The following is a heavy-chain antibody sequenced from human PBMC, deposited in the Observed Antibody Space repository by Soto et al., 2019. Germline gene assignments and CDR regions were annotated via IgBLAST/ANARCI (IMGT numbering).Heavy chain of an antibody. Sequence: GGSLRLSCAASGFTFSSYAMSWVRQAPGRGLEWVSAISGSGGSTYYADSVKGRFTISRDNSRNTLYLQMNSLRAEDTAVYYCAKAPSYYYDSSGYPDYWGQGTLVTVSS. CDR3: AKAPSYYYDSSGYPDY. J-gene: IGHJ4*02. CDR2: ISGSGGST. V-gene: IGHV3-23*01. D-gene: IGHD3-22*01. CDR1: GFTFSSYA.